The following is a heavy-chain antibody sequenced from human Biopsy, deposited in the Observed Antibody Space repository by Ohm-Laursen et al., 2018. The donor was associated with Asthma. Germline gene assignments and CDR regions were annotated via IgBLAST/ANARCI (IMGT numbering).Heavy chain of an antibody. CDR3: GRDMGGFGSGWFPVEF. J-gene: IGHJ4*02. Sequence: GSLRLSCSASGFTFDDYGMSWVRQAPGKGLDWVSGINWNGGSTGYADSVKGRFTISRDNAKNSLYLQMNSLRAGDTALYHCGRDMGGFGSGWFPVEFWGQGTLVTVSS. CDR1: GFTFDDYG. V-gene: IGHV3-20*01. D-gene: IGHD6-19*01. CDR2: INWNGGST.